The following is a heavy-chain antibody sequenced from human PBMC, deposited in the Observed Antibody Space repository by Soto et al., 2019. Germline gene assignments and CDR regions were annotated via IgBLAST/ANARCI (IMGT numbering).Heavy chain of an antibody. Sequence: QVQLVESGGGVVQPGRSLRLSCAASGFTFSSYGMHWVRQAPGKGLEGVAVIWYDGSNKYYADSVQGRFTISRDNSKNTLYLQMNSLRAEDTAVYYCAREEVEATTARAFDIWGQGTMVTVSS. CDR2: IWYDGSNK. CDR3: AREEVEATTARAFDI. V-gene: IGHV3-33*01. D-gene: IGHD1-26*01. J-gene: IGHJ3*02. CDR1: GFTFSSYG.